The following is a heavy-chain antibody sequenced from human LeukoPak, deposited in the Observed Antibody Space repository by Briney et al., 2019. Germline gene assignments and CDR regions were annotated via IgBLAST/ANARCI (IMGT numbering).Heavy chain of an antibody. CDR2: IYHSGIT. CDR1: GYSITSGFY. J-gene: IGHJ5*02. Sequence: SETLSLTCSVSGYSITSGFYWGWIRQPPGKGLEWIGSIYHSGITYYNPSLESRVTISVDTSKNQFSLELRSVTAADTAVYFCVRNPSPWGQGTLDTVSS. CDR3: VRNPSP. V-gene: IGHV4-38-2*02.